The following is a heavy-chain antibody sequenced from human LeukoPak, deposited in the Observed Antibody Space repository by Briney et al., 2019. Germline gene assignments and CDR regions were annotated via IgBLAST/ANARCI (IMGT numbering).Heavy chain of an antibody. Sequence: PGRSLRLSCAASGFTFNKYAMHWVRQAPGKGLEWGAVLSYDGSDKYYADAVKGRFTISRGNSKNTLYLQMNSLRAEDTAVYYCARDTGSSSADYYFDFWGQGTPVTVSS. CDR1: GFTFNKYA. CDR3: ARDTGSSSADYYFDF. D-gene: IGHD6-13*01. J-gene: IGHJ4*02. V-gene: IGHV3-30-3*01. CDR2: LSYDGSDK.